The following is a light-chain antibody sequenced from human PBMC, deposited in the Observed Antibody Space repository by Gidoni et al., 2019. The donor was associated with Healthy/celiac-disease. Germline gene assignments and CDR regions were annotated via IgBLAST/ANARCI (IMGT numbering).Light chain of an antibody. J-gene: IGKJ4*01. CDR2: AAS. CDR1: QGISSY. Sequence: AIRMTQSPSSFSASTGDRVTITCRASQGISSYLAWYQQKPGKAPKLLIYAASTLQSGVPARFSGSGSGTEFTLTISCLQYEDLATYYCQQYYSYPPTFGGGTKVEIK. V-gene: IGKV1-8*01. CDR3: QQYYSYPPT.